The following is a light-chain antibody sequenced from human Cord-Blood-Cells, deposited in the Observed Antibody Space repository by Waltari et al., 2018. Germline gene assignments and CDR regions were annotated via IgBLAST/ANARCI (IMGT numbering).Light chain of an antibody. V-gene: IGLV2-14*01. J-gene: IGLJ1*01. CDR1: SSDVGGYNY. Sequence: QSALTQPASVSGSPGQSITISCTGTSSDVGGYNYVSWHQQHPGKAPKLMIYEVSKRPSGVSNRFSGSKSGNTASLTISGLQAEDEADYYCSSYTSSSTLIFGTGTKVTVL. CDR2: EVS. CDR3: SSYTSSSTLI.